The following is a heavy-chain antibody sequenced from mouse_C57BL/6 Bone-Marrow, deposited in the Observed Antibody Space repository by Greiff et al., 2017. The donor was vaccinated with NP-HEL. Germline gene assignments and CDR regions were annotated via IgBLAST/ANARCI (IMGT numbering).Heavy chain of an antibody. CDR2: INPNNGGT. V-gene: IGHV1-22*01. Sequence: VQLQQSGPELVKPGASVKMSCKASGYTFTDYNMHWVKQSHGKSLEWIGYINPNNGGTSYNQKFKGKATLTVNKSSSTAYMELRSLTSEDSAVYYCAREQFITTVVKDYYAMDYWGQGTSVTVSS. CDR3: AREQFITTVVKDYYAMDY. J-gene: IGHJ4*01. D-gene: IGHD1-1*01. CDR1: GYTFTDYN.